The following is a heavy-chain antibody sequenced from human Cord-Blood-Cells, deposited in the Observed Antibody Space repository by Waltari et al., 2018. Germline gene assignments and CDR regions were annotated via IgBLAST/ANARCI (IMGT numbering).Heavy chain of an antibody. Sequence: EVQLVESGGGLVQPGGSLRLSCAASGFTFSSYWLSWLRQAPGKGLEWVANIKQDGSEKYYVDSVKGRFTISRDNAKNSLYLQMNSLRAEDTAVYYCARDSSGWYYFDYWGQGTLVTVSS. D-gene: IGHD6-19*01. CDR3: ARDSSGWYYFDY. V-gene: IGHV3-7*01. CDR2: IKQDGSEK. J-gene: IGHJ4*02. CDR1: GFTFSSYW.